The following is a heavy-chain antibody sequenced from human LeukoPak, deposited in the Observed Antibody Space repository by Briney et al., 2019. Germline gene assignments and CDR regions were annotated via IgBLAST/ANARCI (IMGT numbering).Heavy chain of an antibody. Sequence: ASVKVSCKASGYTFTSYGISWVRQAPRQGLEWMGWISAYNGNTNYAQKLQGRVTMTTDTSTSTAYMELRSLRSDDTAVYYCARDQVTYYYDSSGYSALYYWGQGTLVTVSS. CDR1: GYTFTSYG. CDR3: ARDQVTYYYDSSGYSALYY. V-gene: IGHV1-18*01. CDR2: ISAYNGNT. D-gene: IGHD3-22*01. J-gene: IGHJ4*02.